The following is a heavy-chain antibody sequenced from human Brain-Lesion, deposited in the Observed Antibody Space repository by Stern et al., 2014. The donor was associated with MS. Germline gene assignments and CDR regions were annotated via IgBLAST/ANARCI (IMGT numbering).Heavy chain of an antibody. J-gene: IGHJ4*02. CDR1: GYTLTELS. Sequence: QVQLVQSGAEVKKPGASVKVYCKVSGYTLTELSMHWVRQAPRKGLGWMGGFDPEDGGTIYAQKFQGRATMTEDTSTDTAYMELSSLRSEDTAVYYCATLSPGAGGNYYRHFDYWGQGTLVTVSS. D-gene: IGHD1-26*01. V-gene: IGHV1-24*01. CDR3: ATLSPGAGGNYYRHFDY. CDR2: FDPEDGGT.